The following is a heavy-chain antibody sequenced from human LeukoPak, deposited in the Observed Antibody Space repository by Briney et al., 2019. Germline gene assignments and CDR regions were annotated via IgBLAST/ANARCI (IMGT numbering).Heavy chain of an antibody. J-gene: IGHJ4*02. D-gene: IGHD3-22*01. Sequence: SVKVSCRASGGTFSSYAISWVRQAPGQGLEWMGRIIPIFGTANYAQKFQGRVTITTDESTSTAYMELSSLRSEDTAVYYCARDKQDDSSGYKNLALDYWGQGTLVTVSS. CDR3: ARDKQDDSSGYKNLALDY. CDR1: GGTFSSYA. CDR2: IIPIFGTA. V-gene: IGHV1-69*05.